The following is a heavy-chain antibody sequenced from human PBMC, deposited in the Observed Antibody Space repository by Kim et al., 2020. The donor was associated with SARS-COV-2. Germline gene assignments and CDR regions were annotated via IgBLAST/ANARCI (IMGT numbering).Heavy chain of an antibody. CDR3: AISTSWEVSVDY. D-gene: IGHD2-2*01. V-gene: IGHV1-24*01. CDR2: FDPEDGET. Sequence: ASVKVSCKVSGYTLTELSMHWVRQAPGKGLEWMGGFDPEDGETIYAQKFQGRVTMTEDTSTDTAYMELSSLRSEDTAVYYCAISTSWEVSVDYWGQGTLVTVSS. CDR1: GYTLTELS. J-gene: IGHJ4*02.